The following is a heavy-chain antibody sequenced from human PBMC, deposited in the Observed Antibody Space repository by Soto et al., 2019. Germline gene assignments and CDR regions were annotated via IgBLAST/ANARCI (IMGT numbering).Heavy chain of an antibody. CDR3: ARHPLGAVAGTVSDYGMDV. CDR2: IYPGDSDT. Sequence: GESLKISCKGSGYSFTSYWIGWVRQMPGKGLERMGIIYPGDSDTRHSPSFQGQVTISADKSISTAYLQWSSLKASDTAMYYCARHPLGAVAGTVSDYGMDVWGKGTTVTVYS. D-gene: IGHD6-19*01. CDR1: GYSFTSYW. J-gene: IGHJ6*04. V-gene: IGHV5-51*01.